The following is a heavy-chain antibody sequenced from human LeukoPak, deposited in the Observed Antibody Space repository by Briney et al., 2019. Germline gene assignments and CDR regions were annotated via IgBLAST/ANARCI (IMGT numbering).Heavy chain of an antibody. CDR2: IKQDGSEK. CDR1: GFTFSSYW. Sequence: GGSLRLSCAASGFTFSSYWMSWVRQAPGKGLEWVANIKQDGSEKYYVDSVMGRFTISRDNAKNSLYLQMNSLRAEDTAVYYCARDPTFWSGYYGTYYYYGMDVWGQGTTVTVSS. CDR3: ARDPTFWSGYYGTYYYYGMDV. V-gene: IGHV3-7*01. D-gene: IGHD3-3*01. J-gene: IGHJ6*02.